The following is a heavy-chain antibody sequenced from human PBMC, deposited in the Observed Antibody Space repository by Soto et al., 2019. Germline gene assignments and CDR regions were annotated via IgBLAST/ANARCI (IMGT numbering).Heavy chain of an antibody. Sequence: GGSLRLSCAASGFTFSSYWMHWVRQAPGKGLVWVSRINSDGSSTSYADSVKGRFTISRDNAKNTLYLQMNSLRAEDTAVYYCARGGSSSWDYYYYYGMDVWXQGTTVTVS. CDR3: ARGGSSSWDYYYYYGMDV. D-gene: IGHD6-13*01. CDR1: GFTFSSYW. CDR2: INSDGSST. J-gene: IGHJ6*02. V-gene: IGHV3-74*01.